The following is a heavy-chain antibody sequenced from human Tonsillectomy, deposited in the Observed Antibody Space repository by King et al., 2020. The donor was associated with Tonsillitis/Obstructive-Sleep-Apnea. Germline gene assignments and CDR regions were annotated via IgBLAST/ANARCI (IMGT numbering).Heavy chain of an antibody. CDR3: ARGYCSSPSCHGDDAFDI. J-gene: IGHJ3*02. CDR1: GGSISSSNW. CDR2: IYHSGST. D-gene: IGHD2-2*01. V-gene: IGHV4-4*02. Sequence: QLQESGPGLVKPSGTLSLTCAVSGGSISSSNWWSWVRQPPGKGLEWIGKIYHSGSTDYNPSLTSRVTISVDKSKNHFSLRLRSVTAADTALYYFARGYCSSPSCHGDDAFDIWGLGTMVTVSS.